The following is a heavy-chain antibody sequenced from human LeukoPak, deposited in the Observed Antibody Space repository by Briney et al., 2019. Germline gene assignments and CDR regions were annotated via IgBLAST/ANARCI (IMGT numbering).Heavy chain of an antibody. CDR1: GDSISSTNW. J-gene: IGHJ4*02. Sequence: PSGTLSLTCAVSGDSISSTNWWNWVRQPPGKGLEWIGEIDHRGNTNYNLSLKSRVTISVDRSKNQFSLQLTSVTAADTAVYYCARGYGPGYWGRGTLVTVSA. V-gene: IGHV4-4*02. CDR2: IDHRGNT. CDR3: ARGYGPGY. D-gene: IGHD4-17*01.